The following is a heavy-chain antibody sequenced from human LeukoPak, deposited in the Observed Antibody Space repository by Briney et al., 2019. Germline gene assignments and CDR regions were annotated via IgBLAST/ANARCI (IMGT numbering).Heavy chain of an antibody. V-gene: IGHV4-39*07. D-gene: IGHD1-26*01. CDR2: IYYSGST. CDR3: ARFQSWYSGSRDTFDY. J-gene: IGHJ4*02. CDR1: GGSISSSSYY. Sequence: SETLSLTCTVSGGSISSSSYYWGWIRQPPGKGLEWIGSIYYSGSTYYNPSLKSRVTISVDTSKNQFSLKQSSVTAADTAVYYCARFQSWYSGSRDTFDYWGQGTLVTVSS.